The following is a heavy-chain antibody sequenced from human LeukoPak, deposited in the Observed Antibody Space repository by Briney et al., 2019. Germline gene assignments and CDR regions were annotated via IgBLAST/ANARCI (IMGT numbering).Heavy chain of an antibody. CDR3: ATSHSSSWAAIDY. CDR2: IWYDGSIS. CDR1: GFTFSSYV. Sequence: GGSLKLSCAASGFTFSSYVMTWVRQAPGKGLEWVAIIWYDGSISYYGDSVTGRFTISRDNSKNTLYLQMISLRAEDTAVYYCATSHSSSWAAIDYWGQGTLVTVSS. J-gene: IGHJ4*02. V-gene: IGHV3-33*08. D-gene: IGHD6-13*01.